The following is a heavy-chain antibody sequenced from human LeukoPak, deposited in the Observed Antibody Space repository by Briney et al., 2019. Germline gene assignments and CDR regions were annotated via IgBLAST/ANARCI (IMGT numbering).Heavy chain of an antibody. Sequence: GGSLRLSCAASGFTFSYYWMSWVRQAPGKGLEWVANIKQDGSEKYYVGSVKGRFTISRDNAKNSLYLQMNSLRAEDTAVYYCVRDGGPFYFDYWGQGTLVTVSS. CDR2: IKQDGSEK. CDR1: GFTFSYYW. CDR3: VRDGGPFYFDY. J-gene: IGHJ4*02. D-gene: IGHD3-16*01. V-gene: IGHV3-7*01.